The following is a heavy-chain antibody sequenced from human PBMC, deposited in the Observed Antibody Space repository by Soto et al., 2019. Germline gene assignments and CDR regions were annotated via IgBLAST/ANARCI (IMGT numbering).Heavy chain of an antibody. CDR2: ISRTSSTI. V-gene: IGHV3-48*01. J-gene: IGHJ6*03. D-gene: IGHD3-16*01. Sequence: EVQLVESGGGLVQPGGSLRLSCAASGFTFSDYGMNWVRQAPGKGLEWVSYISRTSSTIYYADSVKGRFTISREKAENSLYLQMNGLRAEDTAVYYCAREPTVLIGMRGLGGFIPRAHIDVWGNGNTVTASS. CDR1: GFTFSDYG. CDR3: AREPTVLIGMRGLGGFIPRAHIDV.